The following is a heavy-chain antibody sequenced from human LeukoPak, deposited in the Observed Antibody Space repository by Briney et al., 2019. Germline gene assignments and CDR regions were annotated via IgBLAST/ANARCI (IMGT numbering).Heavy chain of an antibody. D-gene: IGHD5-18*01. Sequence: SVQVSCKASGGTFSSYAISWVRQAPGQGLEWMGGIIPILGTANYAQKFQGRVTITADESTSTAYMELSSLRSEDTAVYYCAAKRGYSYGSPHWGQGTLVTVSS. CDR3: AAKRGYSYGSPH. J-gene: IGHJ4*02. CDR1: GGTFSSYA. V-gene: IGHV1-69*13. CDR2: IIPILGTA.